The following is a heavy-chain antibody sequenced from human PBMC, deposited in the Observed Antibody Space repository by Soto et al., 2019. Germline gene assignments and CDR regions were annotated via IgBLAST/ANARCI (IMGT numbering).Heavy chain of an antibody. Sequence: ASVKVSCKASGYTFXSYAMHWVRHAPGQRLEWMGWINAGNGNTKYSQKFQGRVTITRDTSASTAYMELSSLRVEDTALYFCARDESAGSSTSNWGQGTLVTVSS. J-gene: IGHJ4*02. V-gene: IGHV1-3*01. CDR2: INAGNGNT. CDR3: ARDESAGSSTSN. D-gene: IGHD2-2*01. CDR1: GYTFXSYA.